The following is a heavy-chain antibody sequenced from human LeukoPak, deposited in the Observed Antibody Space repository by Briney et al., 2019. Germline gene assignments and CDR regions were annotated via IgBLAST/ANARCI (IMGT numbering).Heavy chain of an antibody. Sequence: ASVKVSCKASGYTFTNYDINWVRQATGQGLEWMGWMNPNSGNTGYAQKFQGRVTITRNTSMSTAYVELRGLRSEDTAVYYCARRNGNWFDPWGQGTLVTASS. CDR2: MNPNSGNT. D-gene: IGHD2-8*01. CDR3: ARRNGNWFDP. V-gene: IGHV1-8*03. J-gene: IGHJ5*02. CDR1: GYTFTNYD.